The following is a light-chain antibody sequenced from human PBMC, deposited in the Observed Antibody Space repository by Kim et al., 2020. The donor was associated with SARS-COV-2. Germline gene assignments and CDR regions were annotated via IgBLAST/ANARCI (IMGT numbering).Light chain of an antibody. CDR1: YSNIGANT. CDR2: NND. V-gene: IGLV1-44*01. Sequence: QSVLTQPPSASGTPGQRVTISCTGSYSNIGANTVTWYQQFPGTAPKVLIYNNDERPSGVPGRFSGSKSGTSASLAISGLQSGDEADYHCAAWDDSLKGVIFGGGTQLTVL. CDR3: AAWDDSLKGVI. J-gene: IGLJ2*01.